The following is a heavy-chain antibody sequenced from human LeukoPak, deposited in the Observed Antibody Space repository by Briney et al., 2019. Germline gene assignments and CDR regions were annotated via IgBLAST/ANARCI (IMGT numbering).Heavy chain of an antibody. V-gene: IGHV3-15*01. J-gene: IGHJ3*02. CDR1: GFTFSNAW. D-gene: IGHD1-26*01. Sequence: GGSLRLSCAASGFTFSNAWMSWVRQAPGKGLEWVGRIKSKTDGGTTDYAAPVKGRFTISRDDSKNTLYLQMNSLRAEDTAVYYCAKEMWELLHRYAFDIWGQGTMVTVSS. CDR3: AKEMWELLHRYAFDI. CDR2: IKSKTDGGTT.